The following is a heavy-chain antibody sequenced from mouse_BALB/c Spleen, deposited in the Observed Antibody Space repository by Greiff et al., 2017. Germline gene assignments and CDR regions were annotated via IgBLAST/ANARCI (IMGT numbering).Heavy chain of an antibody. D-gene: IGHD2-4*01. Sequence: QVQLKESGPGLVAPSQSLSITCTVSGFSLTSYGVHWVRQPPGKGLEWLGVIWAGGSTNYNSALMSRLSISKDNSKSQVFLKMNSLQTDDTAMYYCARVNDYDGGGIDYWGQGTTLTVSS. J-gene: IGHJ2*01. CDR3: ARVNDYDGGGIDY. CDR2: IWAGGST. V-gene: IGHV2-9*02. CDR1: GFSLTSYG.